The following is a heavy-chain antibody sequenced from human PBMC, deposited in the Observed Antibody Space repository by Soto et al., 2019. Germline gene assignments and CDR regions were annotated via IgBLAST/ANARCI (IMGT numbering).Heavy chain of an antibody. CDR3: ARASSIDDFWSGYYTGYYYYGMDV. J-gene: IGHJ6*02. D-gene: IGHD3-3*01. Sequence: GGSLRLSCAASGFTFSSYSMNWVRQAPGKGLEWVSSISSSSSYIYYADSVKGRFTISRDNAKNSLYLQMNSLRAEDTAVYYCARASSIDDFWSGYYTGYYYYGMDVWGQGTTVTVSS. V-gene: IGHV3-21*01. CDR2: ISSSSSYI. CDR1: GFTFSSYS.